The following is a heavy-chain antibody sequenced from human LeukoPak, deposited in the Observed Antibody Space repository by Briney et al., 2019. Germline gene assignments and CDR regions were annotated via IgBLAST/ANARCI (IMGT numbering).Heavy chain of an antibody. J-gene: IGHJ6*04. D-gene: IGHD3-22*01. CDR2: INHSGST. Sequence: SETLSLTCAVYGGSFSGYYWSWIRQPPGKGLEWIGEINHSGSTNYNPSLKSRVTISVDTSKNQFSLKLSSVTAADTAVYYCARGHPTYYYDSSGHSPLIFVWGKGTTVTVPS. CDR3: ARGHPTYYYDSSGHSPLIFV. V-gene: IGHV4-34*01. CDR1: GGSFSGYY.